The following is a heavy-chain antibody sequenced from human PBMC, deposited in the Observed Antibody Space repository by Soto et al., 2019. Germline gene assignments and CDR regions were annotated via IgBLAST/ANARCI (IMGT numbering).Heavy chain of an antibody. CDR2: ISYDGSNE. CDR1: GFIFSTYG. CDR3: TKEYIVGTTWGYFES. Sequence: VQLVESGGGVVQPGGSLRLSCAAYGFIFSTYGMHWVRQVPGKGLEWVAHISYDGSNEHYADSVKGRFTVSRDNAKNTLSLQLTSLRSEDTAVYYCTKEYIVGTTWGYFESWGQGTLVTVSS. J-gene: IGHJ4*02. D-gene: IGHD1-26*01. V-gene: IGHV3-30*18.